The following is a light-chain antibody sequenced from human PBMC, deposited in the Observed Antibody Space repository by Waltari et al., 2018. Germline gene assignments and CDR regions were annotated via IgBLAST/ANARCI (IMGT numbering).Light chain of an antibody. CDR1: QSLLYSNGKTY. V-gene: IGKV2D-29*01. Sequence: DIVMTQTPPSLSVTPGQPASISCNSSQSLLYSNGKTYLSWYLQKPGQPPQLLIYEVSNRLSGGPDRFSGSGSGTDFTLKISRVEAEDVGLYYCMQRVQFPFTFGQGTKLEIK. CDR3: MQRVQFPFT. CDR2: EVS. J-gene: IGKJ2*01.